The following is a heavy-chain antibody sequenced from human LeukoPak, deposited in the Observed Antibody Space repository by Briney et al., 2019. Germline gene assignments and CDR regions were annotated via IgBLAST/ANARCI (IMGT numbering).Heavy chain of an antibody. J-gene: IGHJ4*02. CDR3: ARTSWFGVDY. D-gene: IGHD3-10*01. V-gene: IGHV5-10-1*01. CDR2: IDHSDSYT. Sequence: GESLKISCKGSGHSFTSYWISWVRQMPGKGLEWMGRIDHSDSYTNYSPSFQGHVTISADKSTSTAYLQWSSLTASDTAMYYCARTSWFGVDYWGQGTLVTVCS. CDR1: GHSFTSYW.